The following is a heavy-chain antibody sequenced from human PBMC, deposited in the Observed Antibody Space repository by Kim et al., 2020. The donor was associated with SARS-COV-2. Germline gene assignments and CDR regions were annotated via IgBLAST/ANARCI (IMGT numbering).Heavy chain of an antibody. D-gene: IGHD4-17*01. J-gene: IGHJ4*02. CDR1: GFTFSSYS. CDR2: ISSSSSYI. CDR3: ARDPPYDYGDYGSFDY. Sequence: GGSLRLSCAASGFTFSSYSMNWVRQAPGKGLEWVSSISSSSSYIYYADSVKGRFTISRDNAKNSLYLQMNSLRAEDTAVYYCARDPPYDYGDYGSFDYWGQGTLVTVSS. V-gene: IGHV3-21*01.